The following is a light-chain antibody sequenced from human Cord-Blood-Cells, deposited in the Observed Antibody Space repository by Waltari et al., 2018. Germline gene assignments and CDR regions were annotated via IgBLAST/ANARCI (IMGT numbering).Light chain of an antibody. V-gene: IGLV2-23*01. Sequence: QSALTRPASVSGSPGQSITISCTGTSSDVGRYNLVSWYQQHPGKAPKLMIYEGSKRPSGVSNRFSGSKSGNTASLTISGLQAEDEADYYCCSYAGSSTVFGGGTKLTVL. CDR2: EGS. CDR1: SSDVGRYNL. J-gene: IGLJ3*02. CDR3: CSYAGSSTV.